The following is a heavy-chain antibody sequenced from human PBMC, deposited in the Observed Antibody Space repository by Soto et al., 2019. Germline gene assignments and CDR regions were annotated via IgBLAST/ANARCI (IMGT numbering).Heavy chain of an antibody. CDR2: IIPIFGTA. D-gene: IGHD1-26*01. J-gene: IGHJ6*02. V-gene: IGHV1-69*01. Sequence: QVQLVQSGAEVKKPGSSVKVSCKASGGTFSSYAISWVRQAPGQGLEWMGGIIPIFGTANYAQKFQGRVTITADESTSTAYRERSSLRSGDTAVYYWAGGGVGATGAQYYYYGMDVWGQGTTVTVSS. CDR1: GGTFSSYA. CDR3: AGGGVGATGAQYYYYGMDV.